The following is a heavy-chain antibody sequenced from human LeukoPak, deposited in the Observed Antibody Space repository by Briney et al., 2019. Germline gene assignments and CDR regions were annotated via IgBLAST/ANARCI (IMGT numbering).Heavy chain of an antibody. D-gene: IGHD3-16*01. J-gene: IGHJ4*02. Sequence: GESLKISCRASGFNLSTYSFAWVRQMPGKGLEWMGVIYAGDSSTRYSPSFQGQVTISVDKSISTVYLQWSSLKASDSAIYYCARHSCYDSWGQGTLVTVSS. CDR1: GFNLSTYS. V-gene: IGHV5-51*01. CDR2: IYAGDSST. CDR3: ARHSCYDS.